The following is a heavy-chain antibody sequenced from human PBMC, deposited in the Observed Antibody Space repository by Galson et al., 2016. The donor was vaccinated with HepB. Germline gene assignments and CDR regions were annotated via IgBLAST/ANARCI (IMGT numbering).Heavy chain of an antibody. D-gene: IGHD4-17*01. CDR2: ISASHGFI. J-gene: IGHJ4*02. Sequence: SLRLSCAASGFTFSSYWMNWIRQAPGKGLQWVSSISASHGFIHYADSVKGRFTISRDNARNSLYLRMNSLRAEDTAVYYCARAYGDHAHTDYWGQGTLVTVSS. CDR1: GFTFSSYW. V-gene: IGHV3-21*01. CDR3: ARAYGDHAHTDY.